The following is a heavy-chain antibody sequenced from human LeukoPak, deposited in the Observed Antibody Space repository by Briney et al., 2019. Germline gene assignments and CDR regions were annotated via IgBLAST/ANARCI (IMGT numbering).Heavy chain of an antibody. CDR3: AKDQDPHSYGSGSYAPFDY. CDR1: GFSFTTHA. J-gene: IGHJ4*02. Sequence: GGSLRLSCVASGFSFTTHAMGWVRQAPGKGLEWVSHISGSGGSTKYSGSVKGRFTISRDNSKNTLYLQINSLGADDTAVYYCAKDQDPHSYGSGSYAPFDYWGQGTLVTVFS. CDR2: ISGSGGST. V-gene: IGHV3-23*01. D-gene: IGHD3-10*01.